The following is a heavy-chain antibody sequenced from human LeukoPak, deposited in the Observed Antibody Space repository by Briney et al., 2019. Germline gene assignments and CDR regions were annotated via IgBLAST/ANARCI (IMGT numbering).Heavy chain of an antibody. CDR2: IKSKTDGGTT. J-gene: IGHJ3*02. CDR3: TTDTYYYDSSGYYSAFDI. D-gene: IGHD3-22*01. V-gene: IGHV3-15*01. Sequence: GGSLRLSCAASGFTFSNAWMSWVRQAPGKGLEWVGRIKSKTDGGTTDYAAPVKGRFTISRDDSKNTLYLQMNSLKTEDTAVYYCTTDTYYYDSSGYYSAFDIWGQGTMVTVSS. CDR1: GFTFSNAW.